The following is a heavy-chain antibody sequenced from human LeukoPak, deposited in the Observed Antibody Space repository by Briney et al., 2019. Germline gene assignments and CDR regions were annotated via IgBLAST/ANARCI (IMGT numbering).Heavy chain of an antibody. CDR3: ARDLDYYDSSGYYYNSAFDI. Sequence: SETLSLTCTVSGYSISSGYYWGWIRQPPGKGLEWIGSIYYSGSTYYNPSLKSRVTISVDTSKNQFSLKLSSVTAADTAVYYCARDLDYYDSSGYYYNSAFDIWGQGTMATVSS. D-gene: IGHD3-22*01. J-gene: IGHJ3*02. CDR2: IYYSGST. CDR1: GYSISSGYY. V-gene: IGHV4-38-2*02.